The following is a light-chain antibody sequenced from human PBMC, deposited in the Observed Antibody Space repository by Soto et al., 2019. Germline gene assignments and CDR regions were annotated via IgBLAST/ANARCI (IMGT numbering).Light chain of an antibody. Sequence: DIQVTQSPSALSASVGDRVTITCRASQSVDNWLAWYQRGPGKAPKLLIYMASTLEVGVPSRFSGSASGTEFTLTISSLQPDDSATYYCQQYKTYSPTFGQGTKVEI. CDR1: QSVDNW. V-gene: IGKV1-5*03. CDR3: QQYKTYSPT. CDR2: MAS. J-gene: IGKJ1*01.